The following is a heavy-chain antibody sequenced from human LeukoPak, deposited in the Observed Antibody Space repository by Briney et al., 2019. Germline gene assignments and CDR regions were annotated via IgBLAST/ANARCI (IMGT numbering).Heavy chain of an antibody. V-gene: IGHV4-34*12. D-gene: IGHD7-27*01. Sequence: PGGSLRLSCAASGFTFSSYAMSWVRQAPGKGLEWIGEIVHSGNTKYNPSLKSRVTISVDTSKNQFSLKLSSLTAADTAVYYCARTGDHNWFDPWGQGTLVTVSS. CDR3: ARTGDHNWFDP. CDR2: IVHSGNT. J-gene: IGHJ5*02. CDR1: GFTFSSYA.